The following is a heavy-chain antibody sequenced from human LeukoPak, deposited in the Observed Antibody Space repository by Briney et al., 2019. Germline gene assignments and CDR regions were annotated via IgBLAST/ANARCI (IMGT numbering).Heavy chain of an antibody. J-gene: IGHJ6*03. Sequence: ASVKVSCKASGYTFTSYGISWVRQAPGQGLEWMGWISAYNGNTNYAQKLQGRVTMTTDTSTSTAYMELRSLRSDDTAVYYCARDTASGSYYYPYYYYYMDVWGKGTTVTISS. CDR1: GYTFTSYG. CDR3: ARDTASGSYYYPYYYYYMDV. CDR2: ISAYNGNT. D-gene: IGHD3-10*01. V-gene: IGHV1-18*01.